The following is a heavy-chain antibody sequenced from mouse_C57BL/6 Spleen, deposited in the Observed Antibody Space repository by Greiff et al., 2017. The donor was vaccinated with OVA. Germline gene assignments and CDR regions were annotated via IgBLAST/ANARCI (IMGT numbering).Heavy chain of an antibody. CDR2: IYPSDSET. CDR3: ARSGVYAMDY. V-gene: IGHV1-61*01. CDR1: GYTFTSYR. Sequence: QVQLQQSGAELVRPGSSVKLSCKASGYTFTSYRMDWVKQRPGQGLEWIGNIYPSDSETHYNQKFKDKATLTVDKSSSTAYMQLSSLTSEDSAVYYCARSGVYAMDYWGQGTSVTVSS. D-gene: IGHD3-2*02. J-gene: IGHJ4*01.